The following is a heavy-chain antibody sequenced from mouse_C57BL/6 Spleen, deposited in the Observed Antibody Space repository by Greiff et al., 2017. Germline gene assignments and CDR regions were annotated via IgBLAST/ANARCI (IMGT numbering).Heavy chain of an antibody. V-gene: IGHV1-19*01. J-gene: IGHJ4*01. CDR1: GYTFTDYY. Sequence: VQLQQSGPVLVKPGASVKMSCKASGYTFTDYYMNWVKQSHGKSLEWIGVINPYNGGTSYNQKFKGKATLTVDKFSSTAYMELNSLTSEDSAVYYCARESGAMDYWGQGTSVTVSS. D-gene: IGHD4-1*01. CDR2: INPYNGGT. CDR3: ARESGAMDY.